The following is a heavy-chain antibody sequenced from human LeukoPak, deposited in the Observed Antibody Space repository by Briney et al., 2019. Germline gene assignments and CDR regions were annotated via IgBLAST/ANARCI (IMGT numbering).Heavy chain of an antibody. J-gene: IGHJ4*02. Sequence: GGSLRLSCAPSGFTFSSYSMNWVRQAPGKGLQWVSSISSSSSYIYYADSVKGRFTISRDNAKNSLYLQMNSLRAEDTAVYYCARDHSGYESGYWGQGTLVTVSP. CDR1: GFTFSSYS. CDR3: ARDHSGYESGY. D-gene: IGHD5-12*01. V-gene: IGHV3-21*01. CDR2: ISSSSSYI.